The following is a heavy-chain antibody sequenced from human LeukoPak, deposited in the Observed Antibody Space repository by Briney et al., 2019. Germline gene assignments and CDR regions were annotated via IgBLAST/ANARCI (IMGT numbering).Heavy chain of an antibody. V-gene: IGHV4-39*07. CDR3: ARDSGWYTGFDY. D-gene: IGHD6-19*01. Sequence: SETLSLTCTVSGGSISSSSYYWGWIRQPPGTGLEWIGSIYYSGSTYYNPSLKSRVTISVDTSKNQFSLKLSSVTAADTAVYYCARDSGWYTGFDYWGQGTLVTVSS. CDR1: GGSISSSSYY. CDR2: IYYSGST. J-gene: IGHJ4*02.